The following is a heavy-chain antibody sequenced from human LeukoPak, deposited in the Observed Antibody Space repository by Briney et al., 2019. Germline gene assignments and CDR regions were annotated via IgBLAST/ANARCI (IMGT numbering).Heavy chain of an antibody. V-gene: IGHV3-48*01. CDR2: ISSSTSTI. D-gene: IGHD6-19*01. Sequence: PGGSLRLSCAASGITFSDFSMNWVRQAPGKGLEWVSYISSSTSTIDYADSVKGRFTISRDNAKNSLYLQMNSLRAEDTAVYYCARERQQWLGPHYYYYYGMDVWGQGTTVTVSS. CDR1: GITFSDFS. J-gene: IGHJ6*02. CDR3: ARERQQWLGPHYYYYYGMDV.